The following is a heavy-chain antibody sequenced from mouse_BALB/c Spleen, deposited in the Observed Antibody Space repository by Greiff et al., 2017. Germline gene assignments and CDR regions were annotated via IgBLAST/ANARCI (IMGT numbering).Heavy chain of an antibody. CDR1: GYTFTDYN. CDR2: INPNNGGT. V-gene: IGHV1-18*01. D-gene: IGHD2-14*01. CDR3: ARRYNYAMDY. J-gene: IGHJ4*01. Sequence: EVKLMESGPELVKPGASVKIPCKASGYTFTDYNMDWVKQSHGKSLEWIGYINPNNGGTIYNQKFKGKATLTVDKSSSTAYMELRSLTSEDTAVYYCARRYNYAMDYWGQGTSVTVSS.